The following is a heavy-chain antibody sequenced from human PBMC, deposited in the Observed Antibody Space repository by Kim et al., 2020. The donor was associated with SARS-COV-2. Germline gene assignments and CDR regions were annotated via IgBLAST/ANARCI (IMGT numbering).Heavy chain of an antibody. D-gene: IGHD3-16*01. Sequence: GGSLRLSCAASGFTISSNGLHWVRQAPGKRLVWVAVIWYYGSNKNYADSVEGRFTISRDNSKTTLYLQLNRLSAEDTAVYYCAKDLMNSYGPFDNLGQGTLVTVSS. CDR2: IWYYGSNK. V-gene: IGHV3-33*03. CDR3: AKDLMNSYGPFDN. J-gene: IGHJ4*02. CDR1: GFTISSNG.